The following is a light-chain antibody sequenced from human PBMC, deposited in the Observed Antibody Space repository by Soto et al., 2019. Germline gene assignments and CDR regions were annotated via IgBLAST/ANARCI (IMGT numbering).Light chain of an antibody. CDR3: QQYGTSPPDT. J-gene: IGKJ5*01. Sequence: EIVLTQSPGTLSLSPGERATLSCRASQSVSSNFLAWYQEKPGQAPRLLIYGASSRPPGIPDRFSGSGSGTDFTLTISRLEPEDVAVYYCQQYGTSPPDTFGQGTRLEI. CDR2: GAS. CDR1: QSVSSNF. V-gene: IGKV3-20*01.